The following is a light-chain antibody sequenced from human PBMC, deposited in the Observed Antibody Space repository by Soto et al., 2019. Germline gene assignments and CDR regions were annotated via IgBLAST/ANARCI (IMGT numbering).Light chain of an antibody. Sequence: DIQMTQSPSSLSTSXCGAVTITXXASQDISSWLAWYQQKPGKAPNLLIYAASSLQSGVPSRFSGSGSGTDFTLTINSLQPEDIATYHCQQTNSFPRTFGQGTKVDIK. CDR2: AAS. CDR3: QQTNSFPRT. CDR1: QDISSW. V-gene: IGKV1-12*01. J-gene: IGKJ1*01.